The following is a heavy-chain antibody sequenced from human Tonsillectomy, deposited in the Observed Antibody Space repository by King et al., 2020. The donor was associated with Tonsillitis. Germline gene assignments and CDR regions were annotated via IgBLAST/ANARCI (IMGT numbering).Heavy chain of an antibody. J-gene: IGHJ6*03. CDR1: GYTFTSYY. V-gene: IGHV1-46*03. D-gene: IGHD6-13*01. CDR2: INPSGDNT. Sequence: EQLVQSGAEVKKPGASVKVSCKASGYTFTSYYMHWVRQAPGQGLEWMGIINPSGDNTNYAQKFQGRVTMTRETSTSTVYMELSSLRSEDTAVYYCARAAGAPPNYYYYYMDVWGKGTTVTVSS. CDR3: ARAAGAPPNYYYYYMDV.